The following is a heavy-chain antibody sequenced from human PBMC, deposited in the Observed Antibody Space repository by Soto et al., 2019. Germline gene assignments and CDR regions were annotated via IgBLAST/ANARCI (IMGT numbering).Heavy chain of an antibody. Sequence: PGGSLRLSCAAFGFSFSNYAMGWVRQTPGKGLEWVSAISRGADSTYYADSVKGHFTISRDNSKNTLYLQMNSLRAEDTAVYYCAKVYRSASYFPDYWGQGTLVTVSS. CDR1: GFSFSNYA. V-gene: IGHV3-23*01. J-gene: IGHJ4*02. CDR2: ISRGADST. CDR3: AKVYRSASYFPDY. D-gene: IGHD3-22*01.